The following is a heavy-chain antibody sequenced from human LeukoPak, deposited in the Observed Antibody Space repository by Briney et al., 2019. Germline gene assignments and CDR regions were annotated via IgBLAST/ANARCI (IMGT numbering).Heavy chain of an antibody. D-gene: IGHD3-10*01. CDR1: GFTFDDYA. CDR2: ISWNSGSI. V-gene: IGHV3-9*01. J-gene: IGHJ6*03. Sequence: GGSLRLSCAASGFTFDDYAMHWVRQAPGKGLEWVSGISWNSGSIHYADSVKGRFTISRDNAKNSLYLQMNSLRAEDTAVYYCARVGGITLALAPSPFPDYNYYYMDVWGKGTTVTVSS. CDR3: ARVGGITLALAPSPFPDYNYYYMDV.